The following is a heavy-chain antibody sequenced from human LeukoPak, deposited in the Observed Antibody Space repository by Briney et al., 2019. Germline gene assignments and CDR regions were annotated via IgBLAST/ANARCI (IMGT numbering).Heavy chain of an antibody. CDR3: ARDRQDSSGYYRG. CDR1: GGTFSSYT. Sequence: SVKVSCNASGGTFSSYTISWVRQAPGQGLEWMGRIIPILGIANYAQKFQGRVTITADKSTSTAYMELSSLRSEDTAVYYCARDRQDSSGYYRGWGQGTLVTVSS. D-gene: IGHD3-22*01. V-gene: IGHV1-69*04. J-gene: IGHJ4*02. CDR2: IIPILGIA.